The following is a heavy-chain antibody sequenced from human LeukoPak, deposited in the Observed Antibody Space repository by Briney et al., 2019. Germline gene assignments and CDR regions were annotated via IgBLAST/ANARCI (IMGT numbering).Heavy chain of an antibody. D-gene: IGHD5-12*01. V-gene: IGHV4-39*07. CDR1: GGSISSSSYY. J-gene: IGHJ4*02. CDR3: ASSRGYSGPPDFDY. Sequence: SSETLSLTCTVSGGSISSSSYYWGWIRQPPGKGLEWIGEINHSGSTNYNPSLKSRVTISVDTSKNQFSLKLSSVTAADTAVYYCASSRGYSGPPDFDYWGQGTLVTVSS. CDR2: INHSGST.